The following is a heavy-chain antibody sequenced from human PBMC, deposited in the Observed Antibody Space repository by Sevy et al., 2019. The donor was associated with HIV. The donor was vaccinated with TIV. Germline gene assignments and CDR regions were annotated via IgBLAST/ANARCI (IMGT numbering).Heavy chain of an antibody. D-gene: IGHD3-3*01. CDR2: FDPEDSET. J-gene: IGHJ6*01. V-gene: IGHV1-24*01. Sequence: ASVKVSCMVSGYTLSKLSMHWVRQAPGKGPEWMGGFDPEDSETIYAQKFQGRVTMTEDTSTDTAYMELSSLRSEDTAVYYCATLDFWSDYPPYGMDIWGQGTTVTVSS. CDR1: GYTLSKLS. CDR3: ATLDFWSDYPPYGMDI.